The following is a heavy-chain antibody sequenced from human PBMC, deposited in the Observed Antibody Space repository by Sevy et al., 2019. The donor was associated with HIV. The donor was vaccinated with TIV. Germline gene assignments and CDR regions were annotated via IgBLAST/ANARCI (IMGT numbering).Heavy chain of an antibody. CDR1: GFTFSDAW. CDR2: VRSKGDGGTT. V-gene: IGHV3-15*01. CDR3: TTEGAD. Sequence: GGSLRLSCAASGFTFSDAWLSWVRQAPGKGLEWVGRVRSKGDGGTTDYAAPVKGRFTNARDDSKNVLYVQMNSLKIEDTGVYYCTTEGADWGQGTRVTVSS. J-gene: IGHJ4*02.